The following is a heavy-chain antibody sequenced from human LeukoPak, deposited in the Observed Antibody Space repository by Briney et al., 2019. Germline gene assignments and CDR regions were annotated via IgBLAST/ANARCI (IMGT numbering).Heavy chain of an antibody. V-gene: IGHV4-39*07. D-gene: IGHD3-10*01. CDR1: GGSISSSNYY. CDR2: IYYSGST. J-gene: IGHJ4*02. Sequence: SETLSLTCTVSGGSISSSNYYWGWIRQPPGKGLEWIGSIYYSGSTNYNPSLKSRVTISVDMSKNQFSLKLTSVTAADTAVYYCARGLGSRYYFNSWGQGTLVTVSS. CDR3: ARGLGSRYYFNS.